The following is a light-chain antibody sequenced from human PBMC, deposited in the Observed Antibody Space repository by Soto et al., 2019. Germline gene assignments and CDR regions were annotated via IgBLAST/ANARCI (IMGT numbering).Light chain of an antibody. Sequence: DIQMTQSPSTLSASVGDRVSITCRASQNIDNWLAWYQQKPGKAPKVLIKKASSLESGVPSRFSGSGSGTEFTLTISTLQPDDFAIYYCQHYPGTFGQGTKVEIK. CDR1: QNIDNW. CDR2: KAS. V-gene: IGKV1-5*03. CDR3: QHYPGT. J-gene: IGKJ1*01.